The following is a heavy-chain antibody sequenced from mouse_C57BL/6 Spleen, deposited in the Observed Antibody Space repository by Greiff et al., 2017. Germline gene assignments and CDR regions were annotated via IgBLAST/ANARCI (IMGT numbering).Heavy chain of an antibody. CDR1: GYTFTSYW. Sequence: VKLQQPGAELVRPGSSVKLSCTASGYTFTSYWMDWVKQTPGQGLEWIGNIYTCGSETYYNQKVKGQGTMTVDKSSSKAYMQLSSLTSEDSAVYYCARDGSSYRFAYWGQGTLVTVSA. D-gene: IGHD1-1*01. CDR2: IYTCGSET. V-gene: IGHV1-61*01. J-gene: IGHJ3*01. CDR3: ARDGSSYRFAY.